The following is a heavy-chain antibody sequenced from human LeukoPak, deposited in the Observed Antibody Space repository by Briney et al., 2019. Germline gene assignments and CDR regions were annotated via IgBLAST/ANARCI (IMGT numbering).Heavy chain of an antibody. Sequence: SVKVSCKASGGTFSSYAISWVRQAPGQGLEWMGGIIPIFGTANYAQKFQGKVTITTDESTSTAYMELSSLRSEDTAVYYCASLGDFWSGYWYFQHWGQGTLVTVSS. D-gene: IGHD3-3*01. V-gene: IGHV1-69*05. CDR1: GGTFSSYA. J-gene: IGHJ1*01. CDR3: ASLGDFWSGYWYFQH. CDR2: IIPIFGTA.